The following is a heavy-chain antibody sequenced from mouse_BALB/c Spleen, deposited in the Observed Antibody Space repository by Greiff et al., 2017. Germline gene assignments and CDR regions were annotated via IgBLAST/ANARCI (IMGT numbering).Heavy chain of an antibody. D-gene: IGHD1-1*01. Sequence: DVHLVESGGGLVQPGGSLKLSCAASGFTFSSYTMSWVRQTPEKRLEWVAYISNGGGSTYYPDTVKGRFTISRDNAKNTLYLQMSSLKSEDTAMYYCARHELRGAMDYWGQGTSVTVSS. V-gene: IGHV5-12-2*01. CDR2: ISNGGGST. J-gene: IGHJ4*01. CDR3: ARHELRGAMDY. CDR1: GFTFSSYT.